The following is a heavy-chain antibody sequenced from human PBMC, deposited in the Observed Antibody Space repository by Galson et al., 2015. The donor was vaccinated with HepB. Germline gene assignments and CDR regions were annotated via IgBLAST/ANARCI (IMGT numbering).Heavy chain of an antibody. D-gene: IGHD6-19*01. Sequence: SETLSLTCTVSGYSISSGYYWGWIRQPPGKGLEWIGSIYHSGSTYYNPSLKSRVTISVDTSKNQFSLKLSSVTAADTAVYYCARDRPRIAVAGAVDYWGQGTLVTVSS. CDR3: ARDRPRIAVAGAVDY. CDR2: IYHSGST. CDR1: GYSISSGYY. J-gene: IGHJ4*02. V-gene: IGHV4-38-2*02.